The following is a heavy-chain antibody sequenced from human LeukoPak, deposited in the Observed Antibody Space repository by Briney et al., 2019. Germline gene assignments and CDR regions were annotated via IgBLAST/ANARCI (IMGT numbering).Heavy chain of an antibody. CDR1: GGSISSGGYY. D-gene: IGHD6-13*01. J-gene: IGHJ5*02. V-gene: IGHV4-31*03. Sequence: SEPLSLTCTVSGGSISSGGYYWSWIRPHPGKGLEWIGYIYYSGSTYYNPSLKSRVTISVDTSKNQFSLKLSSVTAADTAVYYCARERYSSSWYGSNWFDPWGQGTLVTVSS. CDR3: ARERYSSSWYGSNWFDP. CDR2: IYYSGST.